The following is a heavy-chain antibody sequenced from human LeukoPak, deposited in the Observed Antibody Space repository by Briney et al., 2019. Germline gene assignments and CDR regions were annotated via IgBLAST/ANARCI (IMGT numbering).Heavy chain of an antibody. D-gene: IGHD1-26*01. CDR2: ISGRGASQ. CDR1: GLTFHNYA. V-gene: IGHV3-23*01. CDR3: ARDWVGAIHY. J-gene: IGHJ4*02. Sequence: GGSLRLSCAVSGLTFHNYAMSWVRQAPGKGLKGVSGISGRGASQYYADSVKGWFTIFCVNAKNSLYLQVKLLRSEARALYYCARDWVGAIHYWGQGTLVTVSS.